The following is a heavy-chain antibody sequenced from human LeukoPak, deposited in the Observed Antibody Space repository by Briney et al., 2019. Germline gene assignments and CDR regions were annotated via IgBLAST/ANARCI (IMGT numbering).Heavy chain of an antibody. Sequence: PGGSLRLSCAASGFTFSSYAMSWVRQAPGKGLEWVSAISGSGGSTYYADSVKGRFTISRDNSKNTLYLQMNSLRAEDTAVYYCAKDAYMVQGVRYYYYYYMDVWGKGTTVTVSS. J-gene: IGHJ6*03. V-gene: IGHV3-23*01. CDR2: ISGSGGST. D-gene: IGHD3-10*01. CDR1: GFTFSSYA. CDR3: AKDAYMVQGVRYYYYYYMDV.